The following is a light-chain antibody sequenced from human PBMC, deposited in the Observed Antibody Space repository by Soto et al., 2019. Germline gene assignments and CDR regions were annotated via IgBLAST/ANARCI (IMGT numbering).Light chain of an antibody. CDR3: QQYGRSPTT. CDR2: DSS. J-gene: IGKJ1*01. Sequence: EIVLTQSPGTLSLSPGERATLSCRASQSFISRYIAWYQQKPGQAPRLLIYDSSMRATGIPDRFSGSGSGTDFTLTFSRLEPEDFAVYSCQQYGRSPTTFGLGTKVDIK. V-gene: IGKV3-20*01. CDR1: QSFISRY.